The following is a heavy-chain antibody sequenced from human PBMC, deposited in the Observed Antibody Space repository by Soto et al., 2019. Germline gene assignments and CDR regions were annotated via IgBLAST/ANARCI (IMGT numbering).Heavy chain of an antibody. V-gene: IGHV4-59*12. D-gene: IGHD3-3*01. Sequence: SETLSLTCTVSGGSISSYYWSWIRQPPGKGLEWIGEINYSGGTNYNPSLKSRVTISVDTSKNQFSLRLSSVIAADTAIYYCARVFWSELLGSNYMDVWGKGTTVTVSS. CDR3: ARVFWSELLGSNYMDV. CDR1: GGSISSYY. J-gene: IGHJ6*03. CDR2: INYSGGT.